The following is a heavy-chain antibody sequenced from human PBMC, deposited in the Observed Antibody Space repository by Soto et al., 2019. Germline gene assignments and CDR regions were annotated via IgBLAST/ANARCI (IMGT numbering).Heavy chain of an antibody. Sequence: SETLSLTCAVSGGTISSSNWWSWVRQPPGKGLEWIGEIYHSGSTNYNPSLTSRVTISVDKSKNQFSLKVSSVTAADTAVYYCARATGMAPFDYWGQGTVVTVS. D-gene: IGHD5-18*01. V-gene: IGHV4-4*02. CDR2: IYHSGST. CDR3: ARATGMAPFDY. J-gene: IGHJ4*02. CDR1: GGTISSSNW.